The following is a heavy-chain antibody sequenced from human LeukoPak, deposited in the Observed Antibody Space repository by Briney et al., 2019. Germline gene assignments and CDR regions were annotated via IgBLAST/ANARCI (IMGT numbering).Heavy chain of an antibody. D-gene: IGHD3-22*01. CDR2: IRYDGSNK. J-gene: IGHJ6*02. Sequence: GGSLRLSCAASGFTFSSYGMHWVRQAPGKGLEWVAFIRYDGSNKYYADSVKGRFTISRDNAKNSLYLQMNSLRAEDTAVYYCARENYYDESGYYMKVHGIDVWGQGTTVTVSS. CDR1: GFTFSSYG. V-gene: IGHV3-30*02. CDR3: ARENYYDESGYYMKVHGIDV.